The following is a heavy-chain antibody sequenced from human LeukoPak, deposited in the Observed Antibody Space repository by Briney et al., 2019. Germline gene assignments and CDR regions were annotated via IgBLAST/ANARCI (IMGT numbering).Heavy chain of an antibody. CDR3: SGGSGPHAFDI. Sequence: ASVKVSCKASGYTFTDYYMHWVRQAPGQGLEWMGWINPNSGGTNSAQKFQGRVTMTRDTSISTAYMELSSLISDDTAVYYCSGGSGPHAFDIWGQGTMVTDSS. CDR2: INPNSGGT. J-gene: IGHJ3*02. D-gene: IGHD3-10*01. V-gene: IGHV1-2*02. CDR1: GYTFTDYY.